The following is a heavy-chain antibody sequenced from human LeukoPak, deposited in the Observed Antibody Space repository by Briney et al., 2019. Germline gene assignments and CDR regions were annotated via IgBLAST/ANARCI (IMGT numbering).Heavy chain of an antibody. CDR3: AKKGGNSGFFDS. Sequence: GGSLRLSCAASGFTFSSYAMSWFRQAPGKGLEWVSAIGPSGASTYYTDSVKGRFTISRDNSKNTLYLQMNSLRAEDTAVYYCAKKGGNSGFFDSWGQGTLVTVSS. CDR2: IGPSGAST. CDR1: GFTFSSYA. V-gene: IGHV3-23*01. D-gene: IGHD4-23*01. J-gene: IGHJ4*02.